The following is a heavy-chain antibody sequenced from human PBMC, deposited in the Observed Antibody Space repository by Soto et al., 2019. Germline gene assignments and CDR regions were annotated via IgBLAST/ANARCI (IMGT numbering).Heavy chain of an antibody. D-gene: IGHD3-22*01. CDR2: IHYGGST. J-gene: IGHJ5*02. V-gene: IGHV4-28*01. CDR3: ASYTYYYDSSGYRNWFDP. Sequence: SETLSLTCTVSDYSINSDSNLWGWIRQPPGKGLEWIGYIHYGGSTYYNPSLKSRVTISVDTSKNQFSLKLSSVTAADTAVYYCASYTYYYDSSGYRNWFDPWGQGTLVT. CDR1: DYSINSDSNL.